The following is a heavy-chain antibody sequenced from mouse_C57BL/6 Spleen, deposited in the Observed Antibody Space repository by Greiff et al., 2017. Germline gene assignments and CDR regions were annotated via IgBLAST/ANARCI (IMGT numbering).Heavy chain of an antibody. Sequence: EVQRVESGGGLVQPGGSLSLSCAASGFTFTDYYMSWVRQPPGKALEWLGFIRNKANGYTTEYSASVKGRFTISRDNSQSILYLQMNALRAEDSATYYGARYRGGRDYFDYWGQGTTLTVSS. J-gene: IGHJ2*01. CDR2: IRNKANGYTT. CDR1: GFTFTDYY. V-gene: IGHV7-3*01. D-gene: IGHD3-3*01. CDR3: ARYRGGRDYFDY.